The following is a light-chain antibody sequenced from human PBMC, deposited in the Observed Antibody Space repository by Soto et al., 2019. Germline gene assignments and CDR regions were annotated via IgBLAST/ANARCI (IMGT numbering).Light chain of an antibody. V-gene: IGKV3-15*01. CDR3: QQYNIWRSIT. CDR2: RTS. CDR1: QSISSN. J-gene: IGKJ5*01. Sequence: EIVMTQSPATLSVSPGERVTLSXXXSQSISSNLAWYQQKPGQAPRLLMFRTSSRATGFPARFSGSGSGTEFTLTISSLQSEAFAVYYCQQYNIWRSITFGPGTRLEI.